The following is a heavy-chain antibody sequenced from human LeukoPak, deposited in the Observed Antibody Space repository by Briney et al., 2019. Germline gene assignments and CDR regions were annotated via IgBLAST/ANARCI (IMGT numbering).Heavy chain of an antibody. CDR2: INPSGGST. D-gene: IGHD3-22*01. V-gene: IGHV1-46*01. CDR3: AREVHDSSGYSSSLGFDP. J-gene: IGHJ5*02. CDR1: GYTFTSYY. Sequence: ASVKVSCKASGYTFTSYYMHWVRQAPGQGLEWMGIINPSGGSTSYAQKFQGRVTMTRDTSTSTVYMEPSSLRSEDTAVYYCAREVHDSSGYSSSLGFDPWGQGTLVTVSS.